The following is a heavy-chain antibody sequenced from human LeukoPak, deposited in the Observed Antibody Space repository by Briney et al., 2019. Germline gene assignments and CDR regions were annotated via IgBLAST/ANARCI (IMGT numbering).Heavy chain of an antibody. CDR3: ARQAEFCSSTSCYVHYYYGMDV. CDR2: IYPGDSDT. CDR1: GYSFTSYC. D-gene: IGHD2-2*01. Sequence: GEPLKISCKGSGYSFTSYCIGWVRQMHGKGLEWMGIIYPGDSDTRYSPSFQGQVTISADKSISTAYLQWSSLKASDTAMYYCARQAEFCSSTSCYVHYYYGMDVWGQGTTVTVSS. V-gene: IGHV5-51*01. J-gene: IGHJ6*02.